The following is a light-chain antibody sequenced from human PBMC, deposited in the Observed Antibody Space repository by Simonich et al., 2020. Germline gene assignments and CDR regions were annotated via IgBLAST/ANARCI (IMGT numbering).Light chain of an antibody. CDR3: SSYTSSSLVV. CDR1: SSDVGGYNY. J-gene: IGLJ2*01. Sequence: QSALTQPASVSGSPGQSITISCTGTSSDVGGYNYVSWYQQHPGKAPKLMIYDVSNRPSGVSNRVSGSKSGNTASLTISVLQAEDEADYYCSSYTSSSLVVFGGGTKLTVL. V-gene: IGLV2-14*03. CDR2: DVS.